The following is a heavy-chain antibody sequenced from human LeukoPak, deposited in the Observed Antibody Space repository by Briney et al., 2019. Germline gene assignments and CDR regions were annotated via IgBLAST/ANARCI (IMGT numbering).Heavy chain of an antibody. CDR3: AKDFGQTTGAFY. CDR2: ISSSSSYI. Sequence: GGSLRLSCAASGFTFSSYSMNWVRQAPGKGLEWVTSISSSSSYIYYADSVKGRFTISRDNSKNTLYLQMNSLRAEDTAVYYCAKDFGQTTGAFYWGQGTLVTVSS. J-gene: IGHJ4*02. D-gene: IGHD1-26*01. V-gene: IGHV3-21*04. CDR1: GFTFSSYS.